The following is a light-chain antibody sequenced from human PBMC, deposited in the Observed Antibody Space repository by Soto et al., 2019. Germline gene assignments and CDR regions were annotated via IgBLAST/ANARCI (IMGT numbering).Light chain of an antibody. V-gene: IGLV2-14*03. CDR1: TSDIGAYDY. Sequence: QSALTQPASVSGSPGQSITISCTGNTSDIGAYDYVSWYQQHPDKAPNLIIYDVYNRPSGVSDRFAGSKSGNTASLTISGLQAEDEGDYYCRSYTTSSTLVFGGGTKLTVL. CDR3: RSYTTSSTLV. J-gene: IGLJ2*01. CDR2: DVY.